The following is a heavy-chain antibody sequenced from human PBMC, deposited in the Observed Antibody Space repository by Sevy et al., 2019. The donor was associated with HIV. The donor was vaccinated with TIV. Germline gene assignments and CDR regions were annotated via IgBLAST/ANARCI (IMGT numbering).Heavy chain of an antibody. J-gene: IGHJ4*02. D-gene: IGHD3-22*01. CDR1: GFTFSNFE. Sequence: GGSLRLSCAASGFTFSNFEMNWVRQAPGKGLEWISYITSSGSTIYYADSVQGRFTISRDNAENSLFLQMNSLRAEDTAVYYCARATYYYDSSGPYYFDYWGQGTLVTVSS. CDR3: ARATYYYDSSGPYYFDY. CDR2: ITSSGSTI. V-gene: IGHV3-48*03.